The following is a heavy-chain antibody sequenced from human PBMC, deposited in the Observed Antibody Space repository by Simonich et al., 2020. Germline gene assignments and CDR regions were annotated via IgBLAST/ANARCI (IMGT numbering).Heavy chain of an antibody. D-gene: IGHD6-25*01. CDR3: ARGGLGHWYFDL. J-gene: IGHJ2*01. CDR1: GYTFTGYY. CDR2: RNTNSGGT. Sequence: QVQLVQSGAEVKKPGASVKVSCKASGYTFTGYYMHWVRQAPEQGLEWMGRRNTNSGGTNYAQKFQGRVTMTRDTSISTAYMELSRLRSDDPAVYYCARGGLGHWYFDLWGRGTLVTVSS. V-gene: IGHV1-2*02.